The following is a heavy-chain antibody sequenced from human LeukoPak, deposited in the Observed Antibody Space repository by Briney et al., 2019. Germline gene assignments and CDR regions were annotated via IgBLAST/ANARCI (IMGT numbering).Heavy chain of an antibody. CDR2: INGDASII. J-gene: IGHJ4*02. D-gene: IGHD1-26*01. V-gene: IGHV3-74*01. Sequence: PGESLRLSCAASGFTFSGHWMHWVRHTPGKGLVWVSHINGDASIINYADSVKGRFTISRDNAKNTLYLQMNSLRAEDTAVYYCARLPGGWELLGPFDYWGQGTLVTVSS. CDR3: ARLPGGWELLGPFDY. CDR1: GFTFSGHW.